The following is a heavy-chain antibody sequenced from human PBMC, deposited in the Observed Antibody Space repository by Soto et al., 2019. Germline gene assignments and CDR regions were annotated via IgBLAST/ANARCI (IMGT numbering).Heavy chain of an antibody. D-gene: IGHD4-17*01. Sequence: EVQLLESGGDLVQPGGSLRLSCALSGFTFSNYAMNWVRQAPGKGLEWVSAITGSGRSTYYAESVKGRFTISRANSKNTLYLQMSSLRAEDTAVYYCANYYGDYAGGEYFQHWGQGTLVTVSS. CDR2: ITGSGRST. J-gene: IGHJ1*01. V-gene: IGHV3-23*01. CDR1: GFTFSNYA. CDR3: ANYYGDYAGGEYFQH.